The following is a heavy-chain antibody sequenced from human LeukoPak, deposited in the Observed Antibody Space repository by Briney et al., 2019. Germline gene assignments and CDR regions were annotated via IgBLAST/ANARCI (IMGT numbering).Heavy chain of an antibody. V-gene: IGHV1-46*01. CDR1: GYTFTSYY. J-gene: IGHJ4*02. CDR3: ARVLWFGESPDY. D-gene: IGHD3-10*01. Sequence: ASVKVSCKASGYTFTSYYMHWVRQAPGQGLEWMGIINPSGGSTSYAQKFQGRVTMTRDTSTSTAYMELRSPRSDDTAVYYCARVLWFGESPDYWGQGTLVTVSS. CDR2: INPSGGST.